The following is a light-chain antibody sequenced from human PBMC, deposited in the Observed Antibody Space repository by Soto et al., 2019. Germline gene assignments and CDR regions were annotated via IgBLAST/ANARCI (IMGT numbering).Light chain of an antibody. CDR2: DNN. J-gene: IGLJ2*01. Sequence: QAVVTQPPSVSAAPGQRVTISCSGSSSNIGNNYVSWYQQLPGTDPNLLIYDNNKRPSGIPDRFSGSTSGTSATLAIAGLQTGDEADYYCDSWDNSLSVVLFGGGTKVTVL. CDR3: DSWDNSLSVVL. CDR1: SSNIGNNY. V-gene: IGLV1-51*01.